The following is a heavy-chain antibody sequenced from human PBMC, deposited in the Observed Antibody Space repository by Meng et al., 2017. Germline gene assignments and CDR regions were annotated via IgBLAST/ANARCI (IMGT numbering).Heavy chain of an antibody. CDR3: TTDLPFTEGGVITT. D-gene: IGHD3-16*02. J-gene: IGHJ5*02. Sequence: VVLVVVGGGLGNPGGSLSLSWVSPGCTFRNFWMTCVRQAPGKGLEWVGRIKSKVDGGTTDFAAPVKGRFTISRDDAQNTLYLQMDSLKTEDTAVYYCTTDLPFTEGGVITTWGQGTLVTVSS. CDR1: GCTFRNFW. CDR2: IKSKVDGGTT. V-gene: IGHV3-15*01.